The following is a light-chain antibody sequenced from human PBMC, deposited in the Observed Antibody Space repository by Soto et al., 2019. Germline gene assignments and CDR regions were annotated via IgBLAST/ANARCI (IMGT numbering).Light chain of an antibody. V-gene: IGKV1-5*03. J-gene: IGKJ1*01. CDR2: KAS. CDR3: QQYNTYSPWT. CDR1: QSITGW. Sequence: DIQMTQSPSTLSASVIDRVTITCLASQSITGWLAWFQQKPGKAPKLLISKASNLESGVPSRFSGSGSGTEFTLTISGLQPDDFATYYCQQYNTYSPWTFGQGTKVDIK.